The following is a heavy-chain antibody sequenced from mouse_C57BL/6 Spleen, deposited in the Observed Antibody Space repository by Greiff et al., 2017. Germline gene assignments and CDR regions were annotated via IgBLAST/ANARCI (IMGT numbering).Heavy chain of an antibody. J-gene: IGHJ1*03. CDR1: GYTFTSYW. Sequence: QVQLQQPGTELVKPGASVKLSCKASGYTFTSYWVHWVKQRPGQGLEWIGNINPSNGGTNYNEKFKSKATLTVDKSSSTAYMQLSSLTSEDSAVYYCARLKGFDWYFDVWGTGTTVTVSS. CDR3: ARLKGFDWYFDV. CDR2: INPSNGGT. V-gene: IGHV1-53*01.